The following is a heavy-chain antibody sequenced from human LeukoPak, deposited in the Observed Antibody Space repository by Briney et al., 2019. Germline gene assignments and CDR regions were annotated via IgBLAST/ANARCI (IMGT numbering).Heavy chain of an antibody. CDR1: GFTFSDYG. J-gene: IGHJ4*02. D-gene: IGHD3-22*01. CDR2: ISRGGNNK. CDR3: AKAGLLGEVSGYLDGN. Sequence: GGSLRLSCAASGFTFSDYGMHWVRQAPGKGLEWVGVISRGGNNKFYADSVKGRFTISRDNSKNTLYVEMNSLRPEDTAMYYCAKAGLLGEVSGYLDGNWGQGTLVTASS. V-gene: IGHV3-30*18.